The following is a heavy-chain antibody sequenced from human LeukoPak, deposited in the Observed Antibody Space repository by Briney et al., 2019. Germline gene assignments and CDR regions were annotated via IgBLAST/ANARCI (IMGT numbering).Heavy chain of an antibody. CDR2: IYYSGAT. Sequence: SETLSLTCTVSGDSINNDYWSWIRQPPGKGLEWIGYIYYSGATDYNPSLKSRVSMSLDTSKNQFSLRLSSVTAADTAVYYCARHRYYYDSSGYYYQPWGQGTLVTVSS. CDR3: ARHRYYYDSSGYYYQP. J-gene: IGHJ5*02. V-gene: IGHV4-59*01. D-gene: IGHD3-22*01. CDR1: GDSINNDY.